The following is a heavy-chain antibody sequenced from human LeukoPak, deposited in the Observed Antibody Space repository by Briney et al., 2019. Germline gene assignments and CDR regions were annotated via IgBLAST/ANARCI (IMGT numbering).Heavy chain of an antibody. CDR3: ARDSNSRRFGY. J-gene: IGHJ4*01. CDR1: GDSISRGNY. V-gene: IGHV4-38-2*02. D-gene: IGHD4-11*01. CDR2: LSYGAT. Sequence: SETLSLTCAVSGDSISRGNYWGWIRQPPGKGLEWIGTLSYGATYYTPSLKSRVTISSDTSKNEFSLKLTSVTAADTAIYYCARDSNSRRFGYWGHGTLVAVSP.